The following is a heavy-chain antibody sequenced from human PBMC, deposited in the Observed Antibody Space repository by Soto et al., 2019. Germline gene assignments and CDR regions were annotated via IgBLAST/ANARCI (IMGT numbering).Heavy chain of an antibody. CDR2: IYSGGST. V-gene: IGHV3-53*01. Sequence: EVQLVESGGGLIQPGGSLRLSCAASGFTVSSNYMSWVRQAPGKGLEWVSVIYSGGSTYYADYVKGRFTISRDNSKNTRYLQMSSLRAEDTAVYYCATERRITIFGVVKRPPAGMDVWGQGNTVTVSS. CDR3: ATERRITIFGVVKRPPAGMDV. CDR1: GFTVSSNY. D-gene: IGHD3-3*01. J-gene: IGHJ6*02.